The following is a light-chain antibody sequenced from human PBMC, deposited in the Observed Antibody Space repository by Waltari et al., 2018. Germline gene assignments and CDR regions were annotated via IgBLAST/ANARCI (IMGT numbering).Light chain of an antibody. J-gene: IGLJ2*01. CDR3: QAWDSSTAWV. CDR2: EDN. Sequence: SYELTQPHSVSVSPGQTASITCSGDEVGDKYACWYQQKPGQSPVLVIYEDNRRPSGIPDRFSGSNSGNTATLTISGTQAMDEADYYCQAWDSSTAWVFGGGTKLTVL. V-gene: IGLV3-1*01. CDR1: EVGDKY.